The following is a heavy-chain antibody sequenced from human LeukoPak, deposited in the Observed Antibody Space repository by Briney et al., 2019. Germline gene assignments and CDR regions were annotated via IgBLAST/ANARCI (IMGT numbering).Heavy chain of an antibody. CDR3: ARVYNWNPYYYGMDV. V-gene: IGHV1-18*01. CDR1: GYTFTSYG. J-gene: IGHJ6*02. D-gene: IGHD1-20*01. CDR2: ISAYNGNT. Sequence: ASVKVSCKASGYTFTSYGISWVRQAPGQGLEWMGWISAYNGNTNYAQKLQGRVTMTTDTSTSTAYMELRSLRSDDTAVYYCARVYNWNPYYYGMDVWGQGTTVTVSS.